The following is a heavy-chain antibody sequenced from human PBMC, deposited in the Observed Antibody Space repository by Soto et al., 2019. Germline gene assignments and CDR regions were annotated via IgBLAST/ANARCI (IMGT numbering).Heavy chain of an antibody. V-gene: IGHV1-8*01. CDR2: MNPGSGDT. CDR3: ARMATFGSLNWFDP. CDR1: GYSFTNND. J-gene: IGHJ5*02. Sequence: ASVKVSCKASGYSFTNNDVSWGRQATGQGLEWMGWMNPGSGDTGYAQKFQGRVTMTRDISIATAYMELSSLRSDDTAIYYCARMATFGSLNWFDPWGQGTLVTVSS. D-gene: IGHD3-16*01.